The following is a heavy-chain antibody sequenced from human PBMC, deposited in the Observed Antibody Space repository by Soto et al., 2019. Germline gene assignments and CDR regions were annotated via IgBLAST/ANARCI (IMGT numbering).Heavy chain of an antibody. CDR1: GFTFSSYA. CDR2: LSYDGSNK. D-gene: IGHD4-17*01. Sequence: GGSLRLSCAASGFTFSSYAMHWVRQAPGKGLEWVAVLSYDGSNKYYADSVKGRFTISRDNSKNTLYLQMNSLSAEDTAVYYCAREIEHDYGDDGHYYYYGMDVWGQGTTVTVSS. J-gene: IGHJ6*02. V-gene: IGHV3-30-3*01. CDR3: AREIEHDYGDDGHYYYYGMDV.